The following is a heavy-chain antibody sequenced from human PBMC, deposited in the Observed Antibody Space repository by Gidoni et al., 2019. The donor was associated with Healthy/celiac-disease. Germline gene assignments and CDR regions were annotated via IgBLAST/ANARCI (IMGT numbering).Heavy chain of an antibody. D-gene: IGHD1-20*01. J-gene: IGHJ4*02. Sequence: QVQRVQSGAEVKKTGASVKVSCKDSGYTCTGYYMHWVRQAPGQGLEWMGWINPNRGGTNYAQKFQGKVTMPRDTSISTAYMELSRLRSDDTAVYYCARGLSVLITSFDYWGQGTLVTVSS. V-gene: IGHV1-2*02. CDR1: GYTCTGYY. CDR3: ARGLSVLITSFDY. CDR2: INPNRGGT.